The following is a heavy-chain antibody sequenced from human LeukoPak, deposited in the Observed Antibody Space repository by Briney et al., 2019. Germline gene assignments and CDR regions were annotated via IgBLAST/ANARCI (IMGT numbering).Heavy chain of an antibody. V-gene: IGHV1-18*01. CDR3: ARGPHQVGSYYFDY. J-gene: IGHJ4*02. D-gene: IGHD2-2*01. CDR2: ISAYNGNT. Sequence: GASVKVSCKASGYTFTSYGISWVRQAPGQGLEWMGWISAYNGNTNYAQKLQGRVTMTTDTSTSTAYMELSSLRSEDTAVYYCARGPHQVGSYYFDYWGQGTLVTVSS. CDR1: GYTFTSYG.